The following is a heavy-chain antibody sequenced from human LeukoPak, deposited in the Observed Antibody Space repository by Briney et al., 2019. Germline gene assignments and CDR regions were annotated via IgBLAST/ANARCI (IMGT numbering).Heavy chain of an antibody. Sequence: ASVKLSYKASGYTFTAYYMHWVRQAPGQGLEWMGWINPKSGGTNYAQKFQGRVTMTRDTSISTAYMELSRLRTDDTAVYCCARGLDAYYYGSGDWFDPWGQGTLVTVSS. CDR1: GYTFTAYY. J-gene: IGHJ5*02. CDR2: INPKSGGT. CDR3: ARGLDAYYYGSGDWFDP. V-gene: IGHV1-2*02. D-gene: IGHD3-10*01.